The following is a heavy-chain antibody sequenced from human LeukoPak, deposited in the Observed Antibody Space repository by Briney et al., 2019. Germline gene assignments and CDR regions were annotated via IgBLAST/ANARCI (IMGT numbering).Heavy chain of an antibody. Sequence: PSETLSLTCTVSGGSISSYYWSWIRQPPGKGLEWIRYIYYSGSTNYNPSLKSRVTISVDTSKNQFSLKLSSVTAADTAVYYCARDGSSGYYFDFDYWGQGTLVTVSS. D-gene: IGHD3-22*01. CDR1: GGSISSYY. CDR2: IYYSGST. CDR3: ARDGSSGYYFDFDY. V-gene: IGHV4-59*01. J-gene: IGHJ4*02.